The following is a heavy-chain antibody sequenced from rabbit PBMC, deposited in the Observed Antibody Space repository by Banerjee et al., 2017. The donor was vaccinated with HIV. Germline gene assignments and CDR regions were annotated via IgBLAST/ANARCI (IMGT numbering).Heavy chain of an antibody. J-gene: IGHJ3*01. CDR3: ARGAGFTRLDL. V-gene: IGHV1S45*01. D-gene: IGHD3-1*01. Sequence: QEQLVESGGDLVKPGASLTLTCTASGVSFSFSSYMCWVRQAPGKGLEWIACIEVGSSDFTYYATWAKGRFTISKTSSTTVTLQMTSLTAADTATYFCARGAGFTRLDLWGPGTLVTVS. CDR2: IEVGSSDFT. CDR1: GVSFSFSSY.